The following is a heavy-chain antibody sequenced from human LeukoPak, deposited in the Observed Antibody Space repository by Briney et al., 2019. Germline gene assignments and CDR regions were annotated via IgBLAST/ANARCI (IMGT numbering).Heavy chain of an antibody. CDR2: INSEGSSA. CDR1: GFTFSSYC. CDR3: ARAHSYGDAYFDY. J-gene: IGHJ4*02. D-gene: IGHD4-17*01. Sequence: GGSLRLSCAASGFTFSSYCTHWVRQAPGKGRVWVSRINSEGSSASYADSVRGRFTISRDNAKDTLYLQMNSLRAEDTAVYYCARAHSYGDAYFDYWGQGTLVTVSS. V-gene: IGHV3-74*01.